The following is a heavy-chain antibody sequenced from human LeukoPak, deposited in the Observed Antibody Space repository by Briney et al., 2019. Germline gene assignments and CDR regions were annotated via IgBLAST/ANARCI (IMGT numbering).Heavy chain of an antibody. V-gene: IGHV3-30*02. CDR1: GFSFGGYV. CDR3: AKDRGYGIDV. CDR2: IRPAGNYN. J-gene: IGHJ6*04. Sequence: GGSLRLSCTASGFSFGGYVMYWVRQAPGKGLECVSFIRPAGNYNFYSESVKGRFTVSRDNSKDTLFLQMNSLRLEDTAVYYCAKDRGYGIDVWGKGTTVTVSS.